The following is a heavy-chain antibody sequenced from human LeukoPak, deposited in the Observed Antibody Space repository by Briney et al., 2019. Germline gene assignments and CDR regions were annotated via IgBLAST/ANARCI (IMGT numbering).Heavy chain of an antibody. CDR2: GSGDGNT. CDR3: AKDLSEWEALRGYYFYYAMDV. D-gene: IGHD1-26*01. CDR1: GFNFDDYA. Sequence: PGGPLRLCCAGSGFNFDDYAIHWVRQPPGKGLEWISLGSGDGNTYYADSVKGRFAISRDSNRNSMYLQMSSLRTDHTDLYYCAKDLSEWEALRGYYFYYAMDVWGQGTTVTVSS. V-gene: IGHV3-43*02. J-gene: IGHJ6*02.